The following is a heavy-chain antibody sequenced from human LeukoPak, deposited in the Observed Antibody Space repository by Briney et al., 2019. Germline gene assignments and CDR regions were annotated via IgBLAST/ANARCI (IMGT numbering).Heavy chain of an antibody. J-gene: IGHJ3*02. CDR3: ARRDIVVVPASILGAFDI. CDR1: GFTFDDYG. V-gene: IGHV3-20*04. CDR2: INWNGGST. D-gene: IGHD2-2*02. Sequence: PGGSLRLSCAASGFTFDDYGMSWVRQAPGKGLEWVSGINWNGGSTDYADSVKGRFTISRDNAKNSLYLQMNSLRAEDTALYYCARRDIVVVPASILGAFDIWGQGTMVTVSS.